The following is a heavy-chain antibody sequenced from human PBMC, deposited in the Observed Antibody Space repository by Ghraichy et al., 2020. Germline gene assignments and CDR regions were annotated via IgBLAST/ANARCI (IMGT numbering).Heavy chain of an antibody. J-gene: IGHJ6*02. CDR3: ARGVGAARPARYYYYYGMDV. CDR2: INHSGST. D-gene: IGHD6-6*01. V-gene: IGHV4-34*01. CDR1: GGSFSGYY. Sequence: SETLSLTFAVYGGSFSGYYWSWIRQPPGKGLEWIGEINHSGSTNYNPSLKSRVTISVDTSKNQFSLKLSSVTAADTAVYYCARGVGAARPARYYYYYGMDVWGQGTTVTVSS.